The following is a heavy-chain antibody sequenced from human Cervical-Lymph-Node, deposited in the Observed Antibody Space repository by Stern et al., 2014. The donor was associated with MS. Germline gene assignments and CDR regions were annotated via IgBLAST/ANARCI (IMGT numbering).Heavy chain of an antibody. CDR3: ARDPHDNNGNSLGMDV. D-gene: IGHD4-23*01. J-gene: IGHJ6*02. V-gene: IGHV4-61*02. CDR1: GDSISSGNYQ. CDR2: IHTTGRT. Sequence: QVQLQESGPGLVKPSQTLSLTCTVSGDSISSGNYQWNWIRQPAGEGPEWIGRIHTTGRTNYKPSLESRLTISLDRSRNQPPRKLTSVTAADTALYYCARDPHDNNGNSLGMDVWGQGTTVTVSS.